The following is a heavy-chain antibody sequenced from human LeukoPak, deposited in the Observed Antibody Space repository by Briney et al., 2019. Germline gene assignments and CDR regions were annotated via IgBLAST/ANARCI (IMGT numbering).Heavy chain of an antibody. CDR2: INHSGST. J-gene: IGHJ6*02. V-gene: IGHV4-34*01. CDR3: ARGLCSSTSCFKWAYYYYGMDV. D-gene: IGHD2-2*01. CDR1: GGSFSGYY. Sequence: SETLSLTCAVYGGSFSGYYWSWIRQPPGKGLEWIGEINHSGSTNYNPSLKSRVTISVDTSKNQFSPKLSSVTAADTAVYYCARGLCSSTSCFKWAYYYYGMDVWGQGTTVTVSS.